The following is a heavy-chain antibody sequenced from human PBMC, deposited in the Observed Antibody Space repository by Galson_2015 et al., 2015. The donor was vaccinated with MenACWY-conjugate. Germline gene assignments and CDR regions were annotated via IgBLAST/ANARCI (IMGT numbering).Heavy chain of an antibody. Sequence: CAISGDRASSHSAAWNWIRQSPSRGLEWLGRTYCRSKSYSDYAVSVKGRITISTDTSKNQFSLQLSSVTPEDTAVYYCARASPRYDPWGQGTLVTVSS. CDR2: TYCRSKSYS. CDR3: ARASPRYDP. V-gene: IGHV6-1*01. D-gene: IGHD1-14*01. CDR1: GDRASSHSAA. J-gene: IGHJ5*02.